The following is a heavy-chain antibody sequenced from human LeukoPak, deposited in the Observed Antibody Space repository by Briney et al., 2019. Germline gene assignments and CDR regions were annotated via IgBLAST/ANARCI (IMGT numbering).Heavy chain of an antibody. J-gene: IGHJ4*02. CDR2: ISGSGGST. D-gene: IGHD5-12*01. CDR3: ARGPSGYHNT. CDR1: GFTFSSYA. V-gene: IGHV3-23*01. Sequence: GGSLRLSCAASGFTFSSYAMSWVRQAPGKGLELVSAISGSGGSTYYADSVKGRFTISRDNSKNTLYLQMNSLRAEDTAVYYCARGPSGYHNTGGQGTLVTVSS.